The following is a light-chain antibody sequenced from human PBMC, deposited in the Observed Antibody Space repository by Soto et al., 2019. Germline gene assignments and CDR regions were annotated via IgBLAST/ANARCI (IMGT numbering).Light chain of an antibody. CDR3: QEYNNWPPWT. J-gene: IGKJ1*01. CDR2: GAS. CDR1: QSVSSN. V-gene: IGKV3-15*01. Sequence: EIVMTQSPAPLSVSPGERASLSCRASQSVSSNLAWSQQKPGQAPSLLIYGASTRATGIPTRFSGSGSGTEFTLTISSLQSEDFAVYYCQEYNNWPPWTFGQGTKVEIK.